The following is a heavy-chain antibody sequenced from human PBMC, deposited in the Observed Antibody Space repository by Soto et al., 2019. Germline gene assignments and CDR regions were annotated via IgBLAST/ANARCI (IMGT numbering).Heavy chain of an antibody. Sequence: QVQLQESGPGLVKPSQTLSLTCTVSGGSISSGGYYWSWIRQHPGKGLEWIGYIYYSGSTYYNPSLKGRVTISVDTSKNQFSLKLSSVTAADTAVYYCARDGGETTVTKGGWWYFDLWGRGTLVTVSS. CDR2: IYYSGST. D-gene: IGHD4-17*01. V-gene: IGHV4-31*03. CDR1: GGSISSGGYY. J-gene: IGHJ2*01. CDR3: ARDGGETTVTKGGWWYFDL.